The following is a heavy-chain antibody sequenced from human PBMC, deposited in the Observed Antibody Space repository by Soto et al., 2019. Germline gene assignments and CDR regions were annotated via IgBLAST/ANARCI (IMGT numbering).Heavy chain of an antibody. D-gene: IGHD3-3*01. CDR1: GFTFRSYG. Sequence: QVELVESGGGVVQPGRSLRLSCEASGFTFRSYGMSWVRQAPGKGLEWVAVLWPDGSHETYADSVKGRFTISRENSNKTVFLQMNRLRAEDTAVHYRARSNLEWLLVFDFWGQGNQVTVSS. CDR3: ARSNLEWLLVFDF. V-gene: IGHV3-33*01. CDR2: LWPDGSHE. J-gene: IGHJ4*02.